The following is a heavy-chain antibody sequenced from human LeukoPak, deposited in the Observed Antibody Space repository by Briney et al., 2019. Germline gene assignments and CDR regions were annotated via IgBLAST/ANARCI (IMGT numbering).Heavy chain of an antibody. D-gene: IGHD4-17*01. CDR1: GGTFSSYA. J-gene: IGHJ5*02. Sequence: SVKVSCKASGGTFSSYAICWVRQAPGQGLEWMGGIIPIFGTANYAQKFQGRVTITADKSTSTAYMELSSLRSEDTAVYYCARDVYGDYRYNWFDPWGQGTLVTVSS. CDR2: IIPIFGTA. CDR3: ARDVYGDYRYNWFDP. V-gene: IGHV1-69*06.